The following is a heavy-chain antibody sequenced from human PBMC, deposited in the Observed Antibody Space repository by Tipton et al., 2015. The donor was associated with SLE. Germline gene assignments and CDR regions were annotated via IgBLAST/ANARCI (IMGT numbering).Heavy chain of an antibody. Sequence: SLRLSCAASGVTVSSNYMSWVRQAPGKGLEWVSVIYSGGSTNYADPVKGRFTISRDNSKNTLYLQMNSLRAEDTAVYYCASGFSGSLGGYWGQGTLVTVSS. CDR3: ASGFSGSLGGY. CDR1: GVTVSSNY. D-gene: IGHD1-26*01. J-gene: IGHJ4*02. V-gene: IGHV3-53*01. CDR2: IYSGGST.